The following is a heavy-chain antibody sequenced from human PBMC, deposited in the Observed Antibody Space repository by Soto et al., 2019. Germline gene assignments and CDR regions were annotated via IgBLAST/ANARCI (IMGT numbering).Heavy chain of an antibody. CDR3: ARDPLTTSKEYYYHGMDV. CDR1: GFTFSSYW. Sequence: EVRLVESGGGLVQPGGSLRLSCAAFGFTFSSYWMHWVRQAPGKGLMWVSRINSDQSSTTYADSVKGRFTISRDNAKNTLYLQMNSLRADDTAVYYCARDPLTTSKEYYYHGMDVWGQGTTVTVSS. V-gene: IGHV3-74*01. CDR2: INSDQSST. D-gene: IGHD1-1*01. J-gene: IGHJ6*02.